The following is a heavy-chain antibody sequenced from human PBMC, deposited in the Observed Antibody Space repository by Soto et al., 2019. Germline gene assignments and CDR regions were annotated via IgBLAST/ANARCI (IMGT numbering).Heavy chain of an antibody. CDR1: GDSISAYS. CDR3: ARDPPEDSRGYFALDV. Sequence: SETLCLTCTVSGDSISAYSWSWVRQPPGKGLEWIGNIHYNGNTKYSPSLKSRVTMSVDTSKNHFSLRLISVTAADTAIYYCARDPPEDSRGYFALDVWGQGTMVTVSS. J-gene: IGHJ3*01. V-gene: IGHV4-59*01. CDR2: IHYNGNT. D-gene: IGHD3-22*01.